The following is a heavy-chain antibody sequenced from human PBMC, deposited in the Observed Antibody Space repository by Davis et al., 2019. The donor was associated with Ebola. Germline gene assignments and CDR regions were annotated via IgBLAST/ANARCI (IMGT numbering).Heavy chain of an antibody. CDR1: GFTVSSNY. CDR2: IYSGGST. J-gene: IGHJ6*02. CDR3: ARYYYGSGSYPMDV. D-gene: IGHD3-10*01. Sequence: GESLKISCAASGFTVSSNYMSWVRQAPGKGLEWVSVIYSGGSTYYADSVKGQFTISRHNSKNTLYLQMNSLRAEDTAVYYCARYYYGSGSYPMDVWGQGTTVTVSS. V-gene: IGHV3-53*04.